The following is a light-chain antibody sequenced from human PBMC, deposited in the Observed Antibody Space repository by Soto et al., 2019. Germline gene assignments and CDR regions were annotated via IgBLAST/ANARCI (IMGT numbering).Light chain of an antibody. CDR3: QQYNSYSRK. J-gene: IGKJ1*01. CDR1: QSISSW. V-gene: IGKV1-5*01. Sequence: DIPLTQSPSTLSASVGDRVTITCRASQSISSWLAWYQQKPGKAPKLLIYDASSLESGVPSRFSGSGSGTEFTLTISSLQPDDFATYYCQQYNSYSRKFGQGTKVDIK. CDR2: DAS.